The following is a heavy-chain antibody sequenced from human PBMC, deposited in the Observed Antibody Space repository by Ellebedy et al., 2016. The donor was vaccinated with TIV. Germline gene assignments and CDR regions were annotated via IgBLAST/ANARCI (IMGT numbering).Heavy chain of an antibody. CDR2: IYYSGSA. Sequence: MPSETLSLTCAVSGDSIISSGYYWGWLRQSPGKGLEWIGSIYYSGSAYYNPSLKSRVTVSGDTSKNQFSLNLSSVTAADTAVYYCARDPAQPRGRFDTWGQGTLVTVSS. CDR3: ARDPAQPRGRFDT. V-gene: IGHV4-39*07. J-gene: IGHJ5*02. D-gene: IGHD1-14*01. CDR1: GDSIISSGYY.